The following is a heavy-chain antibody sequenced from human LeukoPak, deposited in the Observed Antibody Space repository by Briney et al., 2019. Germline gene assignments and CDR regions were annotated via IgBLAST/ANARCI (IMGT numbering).Heavy chain of an antibody. Sequence: PGGSLRLSCAASGFSFSSDTMNWVRQAPGKGLEWVSHIGTSSSTVYYADSVKGRFTIARDNAKNSLYLQMSGLRDEDTAVYSCAREMGTTSDSWGQGTLVTVSS. CDR3: AREMGTTSDS. J-gene: IGHJ4*02. CDR1: GFSFSSDT. V-gene: IGHV3-48*02. CDR2: IGTSSSTV. D-gene: IGHD1-7*01.